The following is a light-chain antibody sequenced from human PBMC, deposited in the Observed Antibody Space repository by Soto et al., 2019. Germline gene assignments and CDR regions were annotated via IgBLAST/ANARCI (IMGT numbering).Light chain of an antibody. CDR3: QQFGSSPLFT. Sequence: EIVLTQSPGTLSLCPGERATLSCRASQSVSSSYLAWYQQKPGQAPRLLIYGASSRATGIPDRFSGSGSGTDFTLTISRLEPEDFAVYYCQQFGSSPLFTFVPGTKVDGK. CDR2: GAS. J-gene: IGKJ3*01. V-gene: IGKV3-20*01. CDR1: QSVSSSY.